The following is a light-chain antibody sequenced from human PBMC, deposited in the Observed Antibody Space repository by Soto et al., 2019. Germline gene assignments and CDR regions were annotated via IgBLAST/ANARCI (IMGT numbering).Light chain of an antibody. CDR2: GAS. Sequence: EIVMTQSPATLSVSPGERATLSCRASQSVSSKLAWYQQKPGQAPRVLIYGASTRATGIPTRFSGSGSGTDFALTISSLEPEDFAVYYCQQRSNWPLTFGGGTKV. CDR3: QQRSNWPLT. CDR1: QSVSSK. J-gene: IGKJ4*01. V-gene: IGKV3-11*01.